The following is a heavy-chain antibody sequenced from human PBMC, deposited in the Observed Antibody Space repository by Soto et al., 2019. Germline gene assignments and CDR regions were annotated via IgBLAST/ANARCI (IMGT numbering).Heavy chain of an antibody. CDR3: ARDRYRSPYYYYGMDV. CDR2: ISYDGSNK. Sequence: GGSLRLSCAASGFTFSSYAMHWVRQAPGKGLEWVAVISYDGSNKYYADSVKGRFTISRDNSKNTLYLQMNSLRAEDTAVYYCARDRYRSPYYYYGMDVWGQGPTVTVSS. J-gene: IGHJ6*02. CDR1: GFTFSSYA. D-gene: IGHD3-16*02. V-gene: IGHV3-30-3*01.